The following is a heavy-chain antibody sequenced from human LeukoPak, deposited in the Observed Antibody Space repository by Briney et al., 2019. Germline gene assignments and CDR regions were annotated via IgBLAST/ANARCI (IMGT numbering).Heavy chain of an antibody. CDR2: INGGSGRT. V-gene: IGHV1-3*01. D-gene: IGHD1-26*01. CDR3: ARESGRYQDFFEN. Sequence: ASVKVSCKASGYTFNSYDIHWVRQAPGQRPEWMGGINGGSGRTKYLQKLQGRVTITRDTSANTAFMELSGLRSEDTAVYYCARESGRYQDFFENWGQGTLVTVSS. CDR1: GYTFNSYD. J-gene: IGHJ4*02.